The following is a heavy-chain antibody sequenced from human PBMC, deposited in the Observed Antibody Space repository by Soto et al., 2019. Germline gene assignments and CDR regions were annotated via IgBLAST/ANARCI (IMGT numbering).Heavy chain of an antibody. Sequence: GASVKVSCQASGGTFSSYAISWVRQAPGQGLEWMGGIIPIFGTANYAQKFQGRVTITADESTSTAYMELSSLRSEDTAVYYCARDPTSDDYDILTGYHLDYYYYGMDVWGQGTTVTVSS. V-gene: IGHV1-69*13. CDR3: ARDPTSDDYDILTGYHLDYYYYGMDV. CDR2: IIPIFGTA. CDR1: GGTFSSYA. D-gene: IGHD3-9*01. J-gene: IGHJ6*02.